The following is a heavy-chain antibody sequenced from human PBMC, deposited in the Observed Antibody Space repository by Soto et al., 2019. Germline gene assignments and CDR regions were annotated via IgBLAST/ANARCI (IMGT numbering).Heavy chain of an antibody. D-gene: IGHD3-22*01. CDR2: IWYDGSNK. J-gene: IGHJ4*02. CDR1: GFTFSSYG. Sequence: PGGSLRLSCAASGFTFSSYGMHWVRQAPGKGLEWVAVIWYDGSNKYYADYVKGRFTISRDNSKNTLYLKMNSLRAEDTAVYYCASSYYYDSSSYYDDDDFDYWGQGTLVTVSS. CDR3: ASSYYYDSSSYYDDDDFDY. V-gene: IGHV3-33*01.